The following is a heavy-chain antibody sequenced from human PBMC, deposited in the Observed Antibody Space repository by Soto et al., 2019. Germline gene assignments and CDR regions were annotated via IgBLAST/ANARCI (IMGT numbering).Heavy chain of an antibody. J-gene: IGHJ5*01. CDR1: GYTFAHYG. Sequence: ASVKVSCKASGYTFAHYGISWVRQAPGQGLEWMGWISGNNGATNYAPKMQGRVTMTIDPSTDTAYMDLRSLTSDDTAVYFCARDPEYFRVLGNWFDSWGQGTLVTVSS. CDR3: ARDPEYFRVLGNWFDS. V-gene: IGHV1-18*04. CDR2: ISGNNGAT. D-gene: IGHD2-2*01.